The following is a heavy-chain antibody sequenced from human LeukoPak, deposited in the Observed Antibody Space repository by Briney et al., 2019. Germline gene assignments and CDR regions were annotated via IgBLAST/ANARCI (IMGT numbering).Heavy chain of an antibody. CDR3: ARENRGYDLGYYYYMDV. J-gene: IGHJ6*03. CDR2: ISTHNGNT. D-gene: IGHD5-12*01. V-gene: IGHV1-18*01. Sequence: ASVKVSCKASGYTLTDYGISWVRQAPGQGLEWMGWISTHNGNTNYAQKFHGRVTMTTDTSTSTAYMELRSLRSDDTAVYYCARENRGYDLGYYYYMDVWGKGTTVNDSS. CDR1: GYTLTDYG.